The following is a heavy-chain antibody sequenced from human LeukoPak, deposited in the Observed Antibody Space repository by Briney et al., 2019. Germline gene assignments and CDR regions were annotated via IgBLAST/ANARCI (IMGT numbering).Heavy chain of an antibody. D-gene: IGHD3-10*01. J-gene: IGHJ5*02. V-gene: IGHV1-46*01. Sequence: ASVKVSCKASGYTFTSYYMHWVRQAPGQGLEWMGIINPSGGSTCYAQKFQGRVTMTRDTSTSTVYMELSSLRSEDTAVYYCARARTMVRGVLDPWGQGTLVTVSS. CDR1: GYTFTSYY. CDR2: INPSGGST. CDR3: ARARTMVRGVLDP.